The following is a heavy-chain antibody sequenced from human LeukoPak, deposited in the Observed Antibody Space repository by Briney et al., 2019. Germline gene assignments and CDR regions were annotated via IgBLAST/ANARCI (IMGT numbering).Heavy chain of an antibody. J-gene: IGHJ4*02. V-gene: IGHV3-48*01. CDR2: ISSSSSTI. CDR1: GFTFSTYS. CDR3: AGGIVGATGYFDY. Sequence: GGSLRPSCAASGFTFSTYSMTWVRQAPGKGLEWVSYISSSSSTIYYADSVKGRFTISRDNAKNSLYLQMNSLRAEDTAVYYCAGGIVGATGYFDYWGQGTLVTVSS. D-gene: IGHD1-26*01.